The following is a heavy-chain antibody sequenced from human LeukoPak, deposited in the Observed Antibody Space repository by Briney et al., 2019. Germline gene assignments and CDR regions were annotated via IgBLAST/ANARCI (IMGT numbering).Heavy chain of an antibody. CDR2: ISSSSSYI. D-gene: IGHD6-6*01. V-gene: IGHV3-21*01. CDR3: ARDTSAYSSSADFDY. Sequence: GGSLRLSCAASGFTFSTYSLNWVRQAPGKGLEWVSSISSSSSYIYYAGSVKGRFTISRDNAKNSLYLQMNSLRAEDAALHYCARDTSAYSSSADFDYWGQGTLVTVSS. CDR1: GFTFSTYS. J-gene: IGHJ4*02.